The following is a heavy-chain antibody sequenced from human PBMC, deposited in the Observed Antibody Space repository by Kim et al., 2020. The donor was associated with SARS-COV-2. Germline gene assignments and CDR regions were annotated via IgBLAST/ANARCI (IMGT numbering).Heavy chain of an antibody. D-gene: IGHD3-10*01. CDR2: ISSSSSYT. CDR1: GFTFSDYY. Sequence: GGSLRLSCAASGFTFSDYYMSWIRQAPGKGLEWVSYISSSSSYTNYADSVKGRFTISGDNAKNSLYLQMNSLRAEDTAVYYCARGRGKRYYYYGMDVWGQGTTVTVSS. J-gene: IGHJ6*02. V-gene: IGHV3-11*05. CDR3: ARGRGKRYYYYGMDV.